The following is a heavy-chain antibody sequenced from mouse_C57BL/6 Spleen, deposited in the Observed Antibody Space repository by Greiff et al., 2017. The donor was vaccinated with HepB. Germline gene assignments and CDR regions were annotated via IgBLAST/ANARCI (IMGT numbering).Heavy chain of an antibody. V-gene: IGHV1-54*01. CDR3: ARGAGRDYFDY. D-gene: IGHD3-3*01. J-gene: IGHJ2*01. CDR1: GYAFTNYL. CDR2: INPGSGGT. Sequence: QVQLQQSGAELVRPGTSVKVSCKASGYAFTNYLIEWVKQRPGQGLEWIGVINPGSGGTNYNEKFKGKATLTADKSSSTAYMQLSSLTSEDSAVYFCARGAGRDYFDYWGQGTTLTVSS.